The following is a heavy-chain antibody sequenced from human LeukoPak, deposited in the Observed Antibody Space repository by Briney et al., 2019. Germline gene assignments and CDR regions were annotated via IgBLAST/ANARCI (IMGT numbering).Heavy chain of an antibody. CDR2: IIPIYGIA. D-gene: IGHD1-26*01. CDR3: ARCISGSNYVDY. CDR1: VCTFSSYA. J-gene: IGHJ4*02. Sequence: SVTDSCKASVCTFSSYAISWVRQPPGQGLEWMGRIIPIYGIANYAQKFQGRVTITAHKSTSTAYMELSSLRSEDTAVYYCARCISGSNYVDYWGQGTLVTVSS. V-gene: IGHV1-69*04.